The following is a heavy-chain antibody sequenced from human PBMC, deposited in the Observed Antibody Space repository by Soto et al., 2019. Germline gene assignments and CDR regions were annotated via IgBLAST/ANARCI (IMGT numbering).Heavy chain of an antibody. V-gene: IGHV4-31*03. CDR1: GGSISSGGYY. CDR2: IYHSGST. CDR3: AREAAGILNWFDP. Sequence: QVQLQESGPGLVKPTQTLSLTCTVSGGSISSGGYYWSWIRQHPGKGLEWIGYIYHSGSTYYNPSLNSRVTXSXEXXKNQFSLKLSSVTAADTAVYYCAREAAGILNWFDPWGQGTLVTVSS. D-gene: IGHD6-25*01. J-gene: IGHJ5*02.